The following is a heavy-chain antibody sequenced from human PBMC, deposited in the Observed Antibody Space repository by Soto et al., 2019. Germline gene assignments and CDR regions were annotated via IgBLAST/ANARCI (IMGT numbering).Heavy chain of an antibody. J-gene: IGHJ4*02. CDR3: AARPSYCGGDCYPFYY. CDR2: LNPSDGNT. Sequence: ASVKVSCKASGYTFTSFYIHWVRQAPGRGLEWMGILNPSDGNTTYAQKFQDRVTMTRDTTTSTVYMDLGSLRSEDTAVYYCAARPSYCGGDCYPFYYWGQGTLVTVS. CDR1: GYTFTSFY. V-gene: IGHV1-46*01. D-gene: IGHD2-21*02.